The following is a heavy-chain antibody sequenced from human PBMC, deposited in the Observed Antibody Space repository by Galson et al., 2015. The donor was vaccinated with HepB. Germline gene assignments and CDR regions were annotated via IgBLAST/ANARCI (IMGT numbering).Heavy chain of an antibody. V-gene: IGHV1-2*02. D-gene: IGHD1-26*01. CDR2: INPKRGGT. CDR3: ARDAGRPGQYWYFDL. J-gene: IGHJ2*01. CDR1: GYTFRDYC. Sequence: SVKVSCKASGYTFRDYCLHWLRQAPGQGPEWLGFINPKRGGTEYAQRFQGRVLMTRDTATNTIYMELRHLTSDDTAVYYCARDAGRPGQYWYFDLWDRGSLVIVS.